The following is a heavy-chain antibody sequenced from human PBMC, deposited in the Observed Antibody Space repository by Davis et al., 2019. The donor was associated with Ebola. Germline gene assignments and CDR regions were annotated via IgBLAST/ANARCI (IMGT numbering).Heavy chain of an antibody. CDR2: INSDGSST. J-gene: IGHJ4*02. Sequence: PGGSLRLSCAASGFTFSDYYMSWIRQAPGKGLEWVSRINSDGSSTSYADSVKGRFTISRDNAKNTLYLQMNSLRAEDTAVYYCARGCIAAAGTDYWGQGTLVTVSS. CDR1: GFTFSDYY. CDR3: ARGCIAAAGTDY. V-gene: IGHV3-74*01. D-gene: IGHD6-13*01.